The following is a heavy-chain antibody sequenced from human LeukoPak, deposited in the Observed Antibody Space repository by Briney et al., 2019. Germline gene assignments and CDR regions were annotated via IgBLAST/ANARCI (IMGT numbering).Heavy chain of an antibody. CDR2: IYYSGST. CDR3: ARGAKYYYGSGSSPGYFQH. Sequence: SETLSLTCTVSGGSISSSSYYWGWIRQPPGKGLEWIGSIYYSGSTYYNPSLKSRVTISVDTSKNQFSLKLTSVTAADTAVYYCARGAKYYYGSGSSPGYFQHWGQGTLVTVSS. CDR1: GGSISSSSYY. J-gene: IGHJ1*01. V-gene: IGHV4-39*07. D-gene: IGHD3-10*01.